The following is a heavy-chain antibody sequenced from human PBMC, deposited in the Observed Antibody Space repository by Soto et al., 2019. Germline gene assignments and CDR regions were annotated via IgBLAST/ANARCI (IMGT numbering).Heavy chain of an antibody. CDR2: VHSTGST. D-gene: IGHD3-10*01. CDR1: GGSLSGYH. J-gene: IGHJ4*02. CDR3: ARDSVSLTLFDY. V-gene: IGHV4-4*07. Sequence: SEPLSLTCTVSGGSLSGYHWSWVRQPAGKGLEWIGRVHSTGSTDYNPSVKSRITVSLDTSKKQFSLKLKSVTAADTALYFCARDSVSLTLFDYWGQGIQVTVSS.